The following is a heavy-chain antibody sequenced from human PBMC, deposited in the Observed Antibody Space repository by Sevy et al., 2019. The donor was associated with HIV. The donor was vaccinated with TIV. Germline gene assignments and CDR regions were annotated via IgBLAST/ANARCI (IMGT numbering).Heavy chain of an antibody. CDR3: ARGGGYYISGSL. CDR2: IYYSGRT. J-gene: IGHJ4*02. Sequence: SETLSLTCTVSGGSISNSYWSWIRQPPGKGLEWIGYIYYSGRTNYNPSLKSRVTMSIDTSKNQFSLNLSSVTAADTAVYYCARGGGYYISGSLWGQGTMVTVSS. V-gene: IGHV4-59*01. CDR1: GGSISNSY. D-gene: IGHD3-10*01.